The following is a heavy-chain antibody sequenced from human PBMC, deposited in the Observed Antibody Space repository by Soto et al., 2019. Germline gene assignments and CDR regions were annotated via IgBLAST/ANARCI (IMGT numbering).Heavy chain of an antibody. CDR2: VYNSGST. CDR1: GGSITSYN. V-gene: IGHV4-59*01. Sequence: SETLSLTCTVSGGSITSYNWNWLRQPPGKALEWIGYVYNSGSTNYNPSLKSRVTISVDTSKNQFSLKVNSVTAADTAVYYCARRAVVAVTGGLDNWLDPWGQGILVT. J-gene: IGHJ5*02. D-gene: IGHD2-21*01. CDR3: ARRAVVAVTGGLDNWLDP.